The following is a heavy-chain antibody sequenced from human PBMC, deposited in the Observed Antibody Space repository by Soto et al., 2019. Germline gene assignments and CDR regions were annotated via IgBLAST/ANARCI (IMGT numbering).Heavy chain of an antibody. CDR1: GGIFITSG. D-gene: IGHD3-10*01. Sequence: QVQLVQSGAEVKMPGSSVKVSCKTSGGIFITSGLSWVRQAPGQGLEWMGGIIPFLGTTNHVQKFQGRVTITADKSTSTVHMELSDLTFEDTANYYCAREMANRRASGTRLQPENFDAWGQGTMVIVSS. J-gene: IGHJ4*01. CDR2: IIPFLGTT. V-gene: IGHV1-69*06. CDR3: AREMANRRASGTRLQPENFDA.